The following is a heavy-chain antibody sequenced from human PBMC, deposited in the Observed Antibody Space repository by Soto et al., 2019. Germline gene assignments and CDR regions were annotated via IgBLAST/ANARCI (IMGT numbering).Heavy chain of an antibody. CDR2: ISSNGGST. CDR3: VKVYGALGIGY. J-gene: IGHJ4*02. CDR1: GFTFSSYA. V-gene: IGHV3-64D*06. D-gene: IGHD7-27*01. Sequence: GGSLRLSCSASGFTFSSYAMHWVRQAPGKGLEYVSAISSNGGSTYYADSVKGRFTISRDNSKNTLYLQMSSLRAEDTAVYYCVKVYGALGIGYWGQGTLVTVSS.